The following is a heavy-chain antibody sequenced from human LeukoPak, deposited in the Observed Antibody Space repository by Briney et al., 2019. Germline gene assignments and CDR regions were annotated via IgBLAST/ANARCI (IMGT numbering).Heavy chain of an antibody. D-gene: IGHD5-18*01. V-gene: IGHV3-66*01. CDR2: IYSGGST. CDR3: AREKLWAYFDY. CDR1: GFTFSSYS. J-gene: IGHJ4*02. Sequence: GGSLRLSCAASGFTFSSYSMNWVRQAPGKGLEWVSVIYSGGSTYYADSVKGRFTISRDNSKNTLYLQMNSLRAEDTAVYYCAREKLWAYFDYWGQGTLVTVSS.